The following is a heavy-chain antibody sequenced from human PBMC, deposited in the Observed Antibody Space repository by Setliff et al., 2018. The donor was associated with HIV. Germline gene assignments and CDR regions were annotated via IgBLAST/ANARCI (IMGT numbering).Heavy chain of an antibody. CDR1: GGSVSSVNYY. Sequence: PSETLSLTCSVSGGSVSSVNYYWSWIRQPPGKGLEWIGYIHYTGSTTYNPSLKSRVTISLDTSKNQFSLKVGSVTAADTAVYYCVRSIHGGGSEPFDTWGQGILVTVSS. CDR2: IHYTGST. J-gene: IGHJ5*02. CDR3: VRSIHGGGSEPFDT. V-gene: IGHV4-61*01. D-gene: IGHD3-10*01.